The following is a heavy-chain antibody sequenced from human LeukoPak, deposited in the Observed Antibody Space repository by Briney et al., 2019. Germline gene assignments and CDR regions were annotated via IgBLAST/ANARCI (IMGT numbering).Heavy chain of an antibody. CDR2: ISRDGNEK. J-gene: IGHJ5*02. V-gene: IGHV3-30-3*01. D-gene: IGHD6-25*01. CDR1: GFIFSNFA. CDR3: ARPLERIVATGGNPENWFDA. Sequence: GRSLRLSCAASGFIFSNFALHWVRQAPGKGLGWVAVISRDGNEKYYADSVKGRVTISRDNSKNTLYLQMNSLRVEDTALYYCARPLERIVATGGNPENWFDAWGQGTLVTVSS.